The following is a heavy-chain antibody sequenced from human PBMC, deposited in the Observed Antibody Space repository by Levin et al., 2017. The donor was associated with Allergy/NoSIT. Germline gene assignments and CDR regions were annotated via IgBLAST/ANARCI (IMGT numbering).Heavy chain of an antibody. D-gene: IGHD3-10*01. CDR3: VRLDRGVIPFDY. J-gene: IGHJ4*02. CDR2: ISLDGSET. CDR1: GFSMEYYS. Sequence: PGGSLRLSCVASGFSMEYYSFHWVRQSPGKGLEWLAVISLDGSETYYSDSVKGRFTISRDNSQSTDFLQMNSLRLEDTAFYFCVRLDRGVIPFDYWGPGTLVSVSS. V-gene: IGHV3-30*04.